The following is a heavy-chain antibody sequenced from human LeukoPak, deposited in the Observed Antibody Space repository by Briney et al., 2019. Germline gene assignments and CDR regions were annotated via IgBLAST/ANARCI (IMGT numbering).Heavy chain of an antibody. CDR2: IYNSGST. CDR1: GGSISSGNYY. CDR3: ARDRYMDGDWFDP. V-gene: IGHV4-61*02. Sequence: SETLSLTCTVSGGSISSGNYYWSWIRQPAGKGLEWIGRIYNSGSTNHNPSLKSRVTISVDTSKNQFFLRLSSVTAADTAVYYCARDRYMDGDWFDPWGQGTLVTVSS. D-gene: IGHD1-14*01. J-gene: IGHJ5*02.